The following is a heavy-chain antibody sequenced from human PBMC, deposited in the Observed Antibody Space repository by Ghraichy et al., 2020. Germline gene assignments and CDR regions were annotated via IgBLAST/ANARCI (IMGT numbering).Heavy chain of an antibody. CDR2: FYSGGTT. CDR3: ASCSAWDKDGFDV. J-gene: IGHJ3*01. V-gene: IGHV3-53*01. D-gene: IGHD6-19*01. CDR1: GFNVRSTY. Sequence: GESLNISCAASGFNVRSTYMIWVRQAPGKGLEWVSVFYSGGTTRYADSVKGRFTISRDNSKNTLDLQMNSLRGDDTAVYYCASCSAWDKDGFDVWGQGAKVTVSS.